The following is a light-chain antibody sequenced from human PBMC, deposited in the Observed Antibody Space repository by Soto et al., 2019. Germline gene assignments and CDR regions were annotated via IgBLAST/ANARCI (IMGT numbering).Light chain of an antibody. J-gene: IGKJ1*01. V-gene: IGKV1-9*01. CDR1: QGISSY. CDR2: AAS. CDR3: QQLKSYPRT. Sequence: DIQLTQSPSFLSASVGDRVTITCRASQGISSYLAWYQQKPGKAPKLLIYAASTLQSGVPSRFRGSGSETEFTLTISSLQPEDFATYYCQQLKSYPRTFGQGTKVDIK.